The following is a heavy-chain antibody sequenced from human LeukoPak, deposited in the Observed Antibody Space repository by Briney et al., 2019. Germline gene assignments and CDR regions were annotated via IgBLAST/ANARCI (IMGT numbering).Heavy chain of an antibody. CDR2: FYHSGNSANT. J-gene: IGHJ4*02. CDR3: AGEGDYWHRFDC. V-gene: IGHV4-59*02. D-gene: IGHD4-17*01. Sequence: SETLSLTCSVSGASVNRHHWSWIRQPPGKELEWIGTFYHSGNSANTIYNSSLNSRVTFSVDTSKNQFSLRLDSVTGADTAVYYCAGEGDYWHRFDCWGQGTLVTVSS. CDR1: GASVNRHH.